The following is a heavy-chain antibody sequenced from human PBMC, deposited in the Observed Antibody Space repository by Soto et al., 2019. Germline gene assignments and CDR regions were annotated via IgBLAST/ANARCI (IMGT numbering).Heavy chain of an antibody. CDR1: GGTFSSYA. V-gene: IGHV1-69*13. J-gene: IGHJ6*02. CDR3: ATEEQYCTNGVCPGPYYYGMDV. Sequence: ASVKVSCKASGGTFSSYAISWVRQAPGQGLEWMGGIIPIFGTANYAQKFQGRVTITADESTSTAYMELSSLRSEDTAVYYCATEEQYCTNGVCPGPYYYGMDVWGQGTTVTVS. CDR2: IIPIFGTA. D-gene: IGHD2-8*01.